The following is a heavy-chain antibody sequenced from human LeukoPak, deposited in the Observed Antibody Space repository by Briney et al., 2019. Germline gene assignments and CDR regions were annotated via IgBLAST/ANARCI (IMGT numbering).Heavy chain of an antibody. CDR2: TYFRSKWYK. D-gene: IGHD7-27*01. Sequence: SQTLSLTCAISGDSVSSNSAAWNWIRQSPSRGLEWLGRTYFRSKWYKEYALSVKSRITINPDTSKNQFSLQLNSVTPEDTAVYYCTSLTGDTDYWGQGTLVTVSS. V-gene: IGHV6-1*01. J-gene: IGHJ4*02. CDR1: GDSVSSNSAA. CDR3: TSLTGDTDY.